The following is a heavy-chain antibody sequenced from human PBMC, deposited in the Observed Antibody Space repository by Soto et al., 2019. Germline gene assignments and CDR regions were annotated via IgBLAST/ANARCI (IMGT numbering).Heavy chain of an antibody. CDR1: GFSLSTSGVG. D-gene: IGHD2-21*02. V-gene: IGHV2-5*01. CDR2: IYWNEDK. J-gene: IGHJ6*02. Sequence: SGPTLVNPAQTLTLTCTFSGFSLSTSGVGVGWIRQPPGKALEWLALIYWNEDKRYSPSLKSRLTITKDTSKNQVVLTMTNMDPVDTATYYCAHTGGKTVVVTHYGMYVWGQGTTVTVSS. CDR3: AHTGGKTVVVTHYGMYV.